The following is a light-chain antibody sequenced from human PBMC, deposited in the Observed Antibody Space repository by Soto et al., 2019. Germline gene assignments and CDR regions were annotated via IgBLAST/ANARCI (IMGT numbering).Light chain of an antibody. V-gene: IGKV2-28*01. CDR3: MQAIHAPRT. J-gene: IGKJ1*01. CDR2: LGS. Sequence: DIVLTQSPLSLPVTPGEPASISCRSSQSLLHSNGNIDLDWYLQKPGQSPQLLIYLGSIRASGVPARFSGSGSGTDFTLKITRVEAEDVGVYYCMQAIHAPRTFGLGTKVEIK. CDR1: QSLLHSNGNID.